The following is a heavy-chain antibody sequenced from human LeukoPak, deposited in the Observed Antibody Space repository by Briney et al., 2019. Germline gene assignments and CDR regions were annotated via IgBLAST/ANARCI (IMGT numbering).Heavy chain of an antibody. CDR1: GYTFTGYY. J-gene: IGHJ4*02. V-gene: IGHV1-2*06. D-gene: IGHD3-22*01. CDR2: INPNSGGT. Sequence: ASVKVSCXASGYTFTGYYMHWVRQARGQGLEWMGRINPNSGGTNYAQKFQGRVTMTRDTSISTAYMELSRLRSDDTAVYYCARPRYDSSGYRRYYFDYWGQGTLVTVSS. CDR3: ARPRYDSSGYRRYYFDY.